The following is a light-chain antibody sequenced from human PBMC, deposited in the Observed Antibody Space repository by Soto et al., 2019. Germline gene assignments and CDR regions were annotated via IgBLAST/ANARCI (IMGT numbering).Light chain of an antibody. Sequence: DIQLTKPPSFFSPSLGDRFTLLCRPIRGIGVFLAWYQQKPGKAPKLLIYSTSTLETGVPSRFSGSASGTEFTLTISSLQPEDFATYYCQHLNTYLITFGQGTRLEIK. V-gene: IGKV1-9*01. CDR2: STS. CDR3: QHLNTYLIT. CDR1: RGIGVF. J-gene: IGKJ5*01.